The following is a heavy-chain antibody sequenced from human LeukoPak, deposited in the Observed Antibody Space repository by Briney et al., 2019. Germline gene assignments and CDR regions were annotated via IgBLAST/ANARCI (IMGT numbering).Heavy chain of an antibody. CDR2: FDPEDGDT. CDR1: GHTLLDLP. V-gene: IGHV1-24*01. D-gene: IGHD4-17*01. J-gene: IGHJ4*02. Sequence: GASVKVSCKVSGHTLLDLPIHWVRQAPGKGFEWMGGFDPEDGDTVYAQRFQGRVTMTEDTSTETAYMELSSLRFDDTAVYYCTAAFYIDGDPGFWGQGTLVTVPS. CDR3: TAAFYIDGDPGF.